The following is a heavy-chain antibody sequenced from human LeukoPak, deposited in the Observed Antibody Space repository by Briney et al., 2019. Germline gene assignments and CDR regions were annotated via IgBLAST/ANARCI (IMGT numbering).Heavy chain of an antibody. Sequence: PSGTLSLTCTVSGGSISIYYWSWIRQPPGKGLEWVGYIYYSGSTNYNPSLKSRVTTPSEKSKNKFPFQLSSITTAETARLYCERTCRGQYSSSKDNLFNPGGQGTLVTVYS. V-gene: IGHV4-59*01. J-gene: IGHJ5*02. D-gene: IGHD6-6*01. CDR2: IYYSGST. CDR1: GGSISIYY. CDR3: ERTCRGQYSSSKDNLFNP.